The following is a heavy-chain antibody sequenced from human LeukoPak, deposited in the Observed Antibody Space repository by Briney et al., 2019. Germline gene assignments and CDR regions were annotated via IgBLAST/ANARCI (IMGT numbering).Heavy chain of an antibody. CDR3: ARGAYDYGDYGAFDI. D-gene: IGHD4-17*01. CDR2: IYHSGST. V-gene: IGHV4-30-2*01. Sequence: SQTLSLTCAVSGGSISSGGYSWSGIRQPPGKGLEWIGYIYHSGSTYYNPSLKSRVTISVDRSKNQFSLKLSSVTAADTAVYYCARGAYDYGDYGAFDIWGQGTMVTVSS. CDR1: GGSISSGGYS. J-gene: IGHJ3*02.